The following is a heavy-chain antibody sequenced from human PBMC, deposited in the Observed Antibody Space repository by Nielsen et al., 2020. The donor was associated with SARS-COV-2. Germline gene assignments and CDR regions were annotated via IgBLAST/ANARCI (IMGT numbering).Heavy chain of an antibody. Sequence: SATLSLTCAVYGVSFSGYYWSWIRQPPGKGLEWIGEINHSGSTNYNPSLKSRVTISVDTSKNQFSLKLSSVTAADTAVYYCAREEHSSGWYPLDYWGQGTLVTVSS. CDR3: AREEHSSGWYPLDY. J-gene: IGHJ4*02. CDR2: INHSGST. V-gene: IGHV4-34*01. CDR1: GVSFSGYY. D-gene: IGHD6-19*01.